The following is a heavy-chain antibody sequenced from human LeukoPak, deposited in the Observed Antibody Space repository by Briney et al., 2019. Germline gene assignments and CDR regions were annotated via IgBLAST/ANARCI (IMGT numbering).Heavy chain of an antibody. V-gene: IGHV1-69*06. Sequence: SVKVSCKASGGTFSSYAISWVRQAPGQGLEWMGGIIPIFGTANYAQKFQGRVTITADKSTSTAYMELSSLRSEDTAVYYCASGPDSSGYHYETDAFDIWGQGTMVTVSS. CDR2: IIPIFGTA. CDR1: GGTFSSYA. J-gene: IGHJ3*02. CDR3: ASGPDSSGYHYETDAFDI. D-gene: IGHD3-22*01.